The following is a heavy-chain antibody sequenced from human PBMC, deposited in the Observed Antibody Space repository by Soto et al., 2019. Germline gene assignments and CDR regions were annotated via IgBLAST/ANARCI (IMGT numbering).Heavy chain of an antibody. V-gene: IGHV4-39*01. Sequence: PSETLSLTCPVSGGSISRSSYYWGWIRQPPGKGLEWIGSIYYSGSTYYNPSLKSRVTISVDTSKNQFSQKLSSVTAADTAVYYCARTHGNFGPKITIFGVVNPRDDAFDIWGQGTMVTVSS. CDR2: IYYSGST. CDR3: ARTHGNFGPKITIFGVVNPRDDAFDI. CDR1: GGSISRSSYY. J-gene: IGHJ3*02. D-gene: IGHD3-3*01.